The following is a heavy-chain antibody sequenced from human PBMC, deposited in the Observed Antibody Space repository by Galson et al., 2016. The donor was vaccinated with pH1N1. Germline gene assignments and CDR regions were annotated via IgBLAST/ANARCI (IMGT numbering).Heavy chain of an antibody. Sequence: SLRLSCAGSGFTFSSYAMNWVRQAPGKGLEWISYIKSSGTNIYYADSVKGRFTFSRDNAKNSLYLQMNSLRAEDTAIYYCARSAVTDYFYMDVWCIGTTVTGSS. V-gene: IGHV3-48*03. J-gene: IGHJ6*03. CDR2: IKSSGTNI. D-gene: IGHD6-13*01. CDR1: GFTFSSYA. CDR3: ARSAVTDYFYMDV.